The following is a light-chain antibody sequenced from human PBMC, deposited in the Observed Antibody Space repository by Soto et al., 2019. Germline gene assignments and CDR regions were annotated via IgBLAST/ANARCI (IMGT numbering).Light chain of an antibody. CDR1: SSDVGGYNY. CDR2: DVS. J-gene: IGLJ1*01. CDR3: SSYTSSSTLNYV. Sequence: QSVLTQPRSVSGSPGQSVTISCTGTSSDVGGYNYVSWYQQHPGKAPKLMIYDVSKRPSGVPDRFSGSKSGNMASLTISGLQAEDEADYYCSSYTSSSTLNYVFGTGTKVTVL. V-gene: IGLV2-11*01.